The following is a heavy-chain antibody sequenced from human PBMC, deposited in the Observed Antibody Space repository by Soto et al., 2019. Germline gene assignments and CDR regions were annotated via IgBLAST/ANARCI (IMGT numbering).Heavy chain of an antibody. CDR3: AKENLGYCSSTSCFEKGHFDY. CDR1: GFTFSSYG. CDR2: ISYDGSNK. D-gene: IGHD2-2*01. J-gene: IGHJ4*02. V-gene: IGHV3-30*18. Sequence: GGSLRLSCAASGFTFSSYGMHWVRQAPGKGLEWVAVISYDGSNKYYADSVKGRFTISRDNSKNTLYLQMNSLRAEDTAVYYCAKENLGYCSSTSCFEKGHFDYWGQGTLVTSPQ.